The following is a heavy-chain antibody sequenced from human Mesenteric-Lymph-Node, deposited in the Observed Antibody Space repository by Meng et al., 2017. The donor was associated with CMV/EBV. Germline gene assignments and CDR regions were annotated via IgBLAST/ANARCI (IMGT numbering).Heavy chain of an antibody. Sequence: ETLSLTCAASGFTFSSYSMNWVRQAPGKGLEWVSSISSSSSYIYYADSVKGRFTISRDNAKNSLYLQMNSLRAEDTAVYYCAGSWGTYGMDVWGQGTTVTVSS. CDR2: ISSSSSYI. D-gene: IGHD2-15*01. CDR3: AGSWGTYGMDV. CDR1: GFTFSSYS. V-gene: IGHV3-21*01. J-gene: IGHJ6*02.